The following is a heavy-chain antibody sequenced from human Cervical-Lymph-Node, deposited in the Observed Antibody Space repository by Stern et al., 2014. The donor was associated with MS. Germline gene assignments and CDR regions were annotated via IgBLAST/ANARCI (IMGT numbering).Heavy chain of an antibody. Sequence: EVQLVESGPEVKRPGESLKISCQASGYTFTSYWIGWVRQMPGKGLDWTAIIFPGGSYIRYSPSFQGQVTISADKSSSPAYLQWNNLKASDTAIYYCARQRYFDYWGQGTLVTVSS. J-gene: IGHJ4*02. CDR3: ARQRYFDY. CDR2: IFPGGSYI. CDR1: GYTFTSYW. V-gene: IGHV5-51*01.